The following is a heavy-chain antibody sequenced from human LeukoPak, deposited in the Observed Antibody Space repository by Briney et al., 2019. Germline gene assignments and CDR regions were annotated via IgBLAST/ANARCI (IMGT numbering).Heavy chain of an antibody. V-gene: IGHV3-30*18. CDR3: AKAGGSGSIRSVSDY. CDR1: GYIFSSYW. CDR2: ISYDGSNK. J-gene: IGHJ4*02. D-gene: IGHD3-10*01. Sequence: PGGSLRLSCVGSGYIFSSYWMNWVRQAPGKGLEWVAVISYDGSNKYYADSVKGRFTISRDNSKNTLYLQMNSLRAEDTAVYYCAKAGGSGSIRSVSDYWGQGTLVTASS.